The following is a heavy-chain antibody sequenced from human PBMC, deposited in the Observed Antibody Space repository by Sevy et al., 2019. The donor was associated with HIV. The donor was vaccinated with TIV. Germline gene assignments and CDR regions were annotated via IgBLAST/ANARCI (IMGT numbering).Heavy chain of an antibody. J-gene: IGHJ6*02. CDR1: GFTFSSYT. CDR3: ARDKVEVVPVDYYYGMDV. Sequence: GGSLRLSCAASGFTFSSYTMNWVRQAPGKGLEWVSSIISSSNSIYYADSVKVRFTISRDNAKNSLYLQMNSLRAEDTAVYYCARDKVEVVPVDYYYGMDVWGQGTTVTVSS. CDR2: IISSSNSI. D-gene: IGHD2-2*01. V-gene: IGHV3-21*01.